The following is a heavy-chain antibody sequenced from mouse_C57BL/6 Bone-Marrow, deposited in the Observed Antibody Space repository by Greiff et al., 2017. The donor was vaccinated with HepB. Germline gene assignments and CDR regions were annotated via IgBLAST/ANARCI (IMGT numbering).Heavy chain of an antibody. CDR1: GYAFTNYL. V-gene: IGHV1-54*01. CDR2: INPGSGGT. J-gene: IGHJ2*01. CDR3: ARRVDY. Sequence: QVQLQHSGAELVRPGTSVKVSCKASGYAFTNYLIEWVKQRPGQGLEWIGVINPGSGGTNYNEKFKGKATLTADKSSSTAYMQLSSLTSEDSAVYFCARRVDYWGQGTTLTVSS.